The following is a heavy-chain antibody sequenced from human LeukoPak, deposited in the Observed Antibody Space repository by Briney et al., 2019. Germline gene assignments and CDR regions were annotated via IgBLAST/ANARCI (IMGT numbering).Heavy chain of an antibody. V-gene: IGHV4-59*08. CDR3: ARSGVTALSWVDP. CDR1: GGSMSSYY. D-gene: IGHD2-21*02. J-gene: IGHJ5*02. CDR2: ISYSGST. Sequence: SETLSLTCTVSGGSMSSYYWSWIRQPPVKGLEWIGYISYSGSTNYNPSLKSRITISVDTSKNQFSLKLSSVTAADTAVYYCARSGVTALSWVDPWGQGTLVTVSS.